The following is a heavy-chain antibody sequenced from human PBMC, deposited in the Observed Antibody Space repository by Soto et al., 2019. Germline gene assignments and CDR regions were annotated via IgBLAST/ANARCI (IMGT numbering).Heavy chain of an antibody. V-gene: IGHV4-30-2*02. CDR3: CRAPRENYGYTSYFDY. D-gene: IGHD3-10*01. CDR1: GGSISSGGYS. J-gene: IGHJ4*02. Sequence: SETLSLTCAVSGGSISSGGYSWSWIRQPPGKGLEWIGYIYHSGSTYYNPSLKSRVTISVDTSKNQFSLKLSSVTAADTAVYFCCRAPRENYGYTSYFDYWGQGTLVTVSS. CDR2: IYHSGST.